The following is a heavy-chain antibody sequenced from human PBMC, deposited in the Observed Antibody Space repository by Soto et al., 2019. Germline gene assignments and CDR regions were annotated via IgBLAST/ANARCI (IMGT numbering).Heavy chain of an antibody. CDR3: DRGHPYGR. Sequence: SETLSLTCTVSGGSISSYYWSWIRQPPGKGLEWIGYLYYRGSTNYNPSLKSRVTISVDTSKNQFSLKLSSVTAADTAVYYCDRGHPYGRWGRGSLDPVSS. V-gene: IGHV4-59*12. D-gene: IGHD3-10*01. CDR1: GGSISSYY. CDR2: LYYRGST. J-gene: IGHJ4*02.